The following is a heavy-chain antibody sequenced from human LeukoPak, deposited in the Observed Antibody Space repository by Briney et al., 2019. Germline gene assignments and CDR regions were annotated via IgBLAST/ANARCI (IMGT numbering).Heavy chain of an antibody. D-gene: IGHD4-11*01. CDR2: ISNDGSIT. V-gene: IGHV3-30*18. J-gene: IGHJ4*02. CDR3: AKSKSPYPMDYIFDF. Sequence: GRSLRLSCAASGFSFSSYGMHWVRQAPGKGLEWVAVISNDGSITKYGDSVKGRFTISRDNSKNTLYVQMNSLRTDDAAVYYCAKSKSPYPMDYIFDFWGQGTLVTVSS. CDR1: GFSFSSYG.